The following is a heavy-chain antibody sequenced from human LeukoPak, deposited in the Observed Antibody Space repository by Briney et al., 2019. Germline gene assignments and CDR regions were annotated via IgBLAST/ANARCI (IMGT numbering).Heavy chain of an antibody. D-gene: IGHD3-10*01. V-gene: IGHV3-23*01. J-gene: IGHJ4*02. CDR3: AKESQGDGETALYYFDY. CDR1: GFTFNNYA. CDR2: VGGSGGNT. Sequence: GGSLRLSCAASGFTFNNYAMSWVRQAPGKGLEWVSVVGGSGGNTYYADSVKGRFTISRDNSKNTLYLQMNSLRAEDTAVYYCAKESQGDGETALYYFDYWGQGTLVTVSS.